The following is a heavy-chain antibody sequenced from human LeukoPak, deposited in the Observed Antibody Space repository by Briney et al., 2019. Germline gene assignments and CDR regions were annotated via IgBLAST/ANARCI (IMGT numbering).Heavy chain of an antibody. D-gene: IGHD3-10*01. CDR3: ARDFGFGDPY. CDR1: GFTFSSYT. CDR2: ITSVSIDI. Sequence: GGSLRLSCAASGFTFSSYTMNWVRQAPGKGLEWVASITSVSIDIYYADSVKGRFTTSRDNAKKSLFLQMNSLRAEDTAVYYCARDFGFGDPYWGQGTLVTVSS. J-gene: IGHJ4*02. V-gene: IGHV3-21*01.